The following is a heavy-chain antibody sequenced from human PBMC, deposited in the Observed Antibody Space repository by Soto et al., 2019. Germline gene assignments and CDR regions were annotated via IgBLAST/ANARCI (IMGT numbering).Heavy chain of an antibody. CDR2: IGASSNS. J-gene: IGHJ4*02. D-gene: IGHD2-15*01. CDR3: AKRAVVGAARYFDY. CDR1: GFTFSGYA. V-gene: IGHV3-23*01. Sequence: GGSLRRSCAASGFTFSGYAMSWVRQAPGKGLQWVSTIGASSNSYYPDSVKGRFTISRDNSKNTLYLQMNSLRAEDTAVYYCAKRAVVGAARYFDYWGLGTLVTVSS.